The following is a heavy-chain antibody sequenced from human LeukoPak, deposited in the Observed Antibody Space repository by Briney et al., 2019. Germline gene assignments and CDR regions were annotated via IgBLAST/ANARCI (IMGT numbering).Heavy chain of an antibody. J-gene: IGHJ6*03. V-gene: IGHV4-38-2*01. Sequence: PSETLSLTCAVSNYPITSDYYWVWIRQPPGQGLEWIGQIFHSGIAHYNPSLESRVTMSVDTSRSQFSVNLNSVTAADTAVYYCGRAGFGTAYNRFYYYMDVWGKGTTVTVSS. CDR2: IFHSGIA. CDR1: NYPITSDYY. CDR3: GRAGFGTAYNRFYYYMDV. D-gene: IGHD3-16*01.